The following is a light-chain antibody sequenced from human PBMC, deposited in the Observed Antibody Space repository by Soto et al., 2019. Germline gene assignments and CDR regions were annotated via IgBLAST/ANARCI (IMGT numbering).Light chain of an antibody. CDR2: SNK. V-gene: IGLV1-44*01. Sequence: QSVLTQPPSASGTPGQRVTISCTGSSTNIGSNTVDWYQQLAGTAPTLLIYSNKQRPPGVPDRFSGSKSGTSASLAISVLQSEDEADYYCAACDDSLTGVVFGGGTKLTVL. CDR1: STNIGSNT. J-gene: IGLJ2*01. CDR3: AACDDSLTGVV.